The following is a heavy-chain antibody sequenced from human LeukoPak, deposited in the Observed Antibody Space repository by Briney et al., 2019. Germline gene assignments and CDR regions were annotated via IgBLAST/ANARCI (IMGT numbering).Heavy chain of an antibody. CDR3: VSVVIYFDY. Sequence: GGSLRLSCAASGFTFRSYAMSWVLQAPGKELEWVSGISGSGGSTYYADSVKGRFTISRDNSKNTLYLQINSLGAEDTAIYYCVSVVIYFDYWGQGTLVTVSS. D-gene: IGHD2-15*01. CDR2: ISGSGGST. CDR1: GFTFRSYA. J-gene: IGHJ4*02. V-gene: IGHV3-23*01.